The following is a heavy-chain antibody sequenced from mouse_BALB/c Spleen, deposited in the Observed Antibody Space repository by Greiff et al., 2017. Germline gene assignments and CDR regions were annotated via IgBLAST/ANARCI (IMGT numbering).Heavy chain of an antibody. Sequence: EVKLQESGPGLVKPSQSLSLTCTVTGYSITSDYAWNWIRQFPGNKLEWMGYISYSGSTSYNPSLKSRISITRDTSKNQFFLQLNSVTTEDTATYYCASGRYDVRYYAMDYWGQGTSVTVSS. D-gene: IGHD2-14*01. CDR1: GYSITSDYA. CDR2: ISYSGST. CDR3: ASGRYDVRYYAMDY. V-gene: IGHV3-2*02. J-gene: IGHJ4*01.